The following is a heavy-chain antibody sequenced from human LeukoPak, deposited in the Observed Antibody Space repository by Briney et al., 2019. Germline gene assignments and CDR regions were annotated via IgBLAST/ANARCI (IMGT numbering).Heavy chain of an antibody. Sequence: GGSLRLSCVASGFTFSSYGMSWVRQAPGKGLEWVSAISGSGGSTYYADSVKGRFTISRDNSKNTLYLQMNSLRAEDTAVYYCAKDIRGYYGSGSPRFDPWGQGTLVTVSS. D-gene: IGHD3-10*01. V-gene: IGHV3-23*01. CDR2: ISGSGGST. CDR3: AKDIRGYYGSGSPRFDP. J-gene: IGHJ5*02. CDR1: GFTFSSYG.